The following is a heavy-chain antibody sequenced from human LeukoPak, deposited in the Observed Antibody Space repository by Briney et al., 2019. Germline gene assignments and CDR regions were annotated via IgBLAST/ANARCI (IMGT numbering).Heavy chain of an antibody. Sequence: PGGSLRLSCAASGFTFDDYGMSWVRQAPGKGLEWVSGINWNGGSTGYADSVKGRFTISRDNAKNSLYLQMNSLRAEDTALYYCARVFTGSRIGLHFGQIDYWGQGTLVTVSS. V-gene: IGHV3-20*04. CDR1: GFTFDDYG. D-gene: IGHD3-10*01. CDR2: INWNGGST. J-gene: IGHJ4*02. CDR3: ARVFTGSRIGLHFGQIDY.